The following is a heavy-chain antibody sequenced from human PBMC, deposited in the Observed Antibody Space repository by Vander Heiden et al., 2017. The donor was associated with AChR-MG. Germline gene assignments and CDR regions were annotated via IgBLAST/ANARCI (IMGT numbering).Heavy chain of an antibody. Sequence: QVQLQQLGAGLLQPSDPLPLPCAVSGGSFSGYYWSWSRQPPGKGLEWIGEINHSESTNYNPSRKSRVTISVDTSKNQFSLKLGSVTAADTAVYYCARVVAATPVPWFDPWGQGTLVTVSS. CDR2: INHSEST. CDR3: ARVVAATPVPWFDP. D-gene: IGHD2-15*01. J-gene: IGHJ5*02. CDR1: GGSFSGYY. V-gene: IGHV4-34*01.